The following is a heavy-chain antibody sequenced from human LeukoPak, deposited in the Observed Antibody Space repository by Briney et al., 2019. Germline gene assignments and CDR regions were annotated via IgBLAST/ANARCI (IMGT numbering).Heavy chain of an antibody. V-gene: IGHV3-48*01. J-gene: IGHJ3*02. CDR1: GFTFSIYY. CDR3: ARDEGAFDI. Sequence: GGSLRLSCAASGFTFSIYYMNWVRQAPGKGLEWVSYISSTSSTIYFADSVKGRFTISRDNAKNSLYLQMNSLRAEDTAVCYCARDEGAFDIWGQGTMVTVSS. CDR2: ISSTSSTI.